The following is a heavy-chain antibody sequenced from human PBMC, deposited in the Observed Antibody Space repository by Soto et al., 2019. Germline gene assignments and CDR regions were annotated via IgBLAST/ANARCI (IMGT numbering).Heavy chain of an antibody. J-gene: IGHJ4*02. D-gene: IGHD3-10*01. CDR1: GYTFTSYY. CDR3: ARGPVFLWLGAGGDYFDS. Sequence: QVQLVQSGAEVKKPGASVKVSCKASGYTFTSYYMHWVRQAPGQGLEWMGIINPSGGSTSYAQKFRGGVTMTRDTSTSTVYMELSSLSSEDTAVYYCARGPVFLWLGAGGDYFDSWGQGTLVTVSS. CDR2: INPSGGST. V-gene: IGHV1-46*03.